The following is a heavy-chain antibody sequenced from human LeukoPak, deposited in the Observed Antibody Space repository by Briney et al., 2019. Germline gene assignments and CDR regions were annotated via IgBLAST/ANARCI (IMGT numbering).Heavy chain of an antibody. Sequence: PSGTLSLTCAVSGGSISSSNWWSWVRQPPGKGLEWIGEIYHSGSTYYNPSLKSRVTISVDRSKNQFSLKLSSVTAADTAVYYCARGRDDILTGYSPAFDYWGQGTLVTVSS. CDR2: IYHSGST. J-gene: IGHJ4*02. V-gene: IGHV4-4*02. D-gene: IGHD3-9*01. CDR3: ARGRDDILTGYSPAFDY. CDR1: GGSISSSNW.